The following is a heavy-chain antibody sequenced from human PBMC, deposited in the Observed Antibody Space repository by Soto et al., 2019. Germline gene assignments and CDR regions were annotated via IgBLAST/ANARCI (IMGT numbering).Heavy chain of an antibody. J-gene: IGHJ4*02. D-gene: IGHD6-13*01. CDR2: INTDNGDT. V-gene: IGHV1-18*01. Sequence: QVKLVQSGAEVKKPGASVRLSCKPSGYTFSTFGITWVRQAPGQGLEWMGWINTDNGDTNYAKNFQGRVTMTTDTSTNTAYMELRSLRYDDTGVYYCARLFTAAGTGEIDKWGQGTPVTVSS. CDR1: GYTFSTFG. CDR3: ARLFTAAGTGEIDK.